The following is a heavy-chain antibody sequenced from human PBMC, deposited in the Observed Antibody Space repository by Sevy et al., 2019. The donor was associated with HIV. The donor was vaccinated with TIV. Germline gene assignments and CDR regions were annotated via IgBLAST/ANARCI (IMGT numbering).Heavy chain of an antibody. CDR1: GFTFSSHA. CDR3: ARAFSGGYQQPFDY. J-gene: IGHJ4*02. Sequence: GGSLRLSCAASGFTFSSHAMSWVRQAPGKGLEWVSAISDSGTTTYYEDSVKGRFTISRDNSKNTLYLQMYGLRAEDTAIYYCARAFSGGYQQPFDYWGQGTLVTVSS. D-gene: IGHD1-26*01. V-gene: IGHV3-23*01. CDR2: ISDSGTTT.